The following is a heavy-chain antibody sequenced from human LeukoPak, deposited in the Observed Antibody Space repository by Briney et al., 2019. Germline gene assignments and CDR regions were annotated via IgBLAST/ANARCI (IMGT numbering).Heavy chain of an antibody. V-gene: IGHV1-18*01. CDR1: GYTFTSYG. CDR3: ARVDIAVVPAAPLSYYYYMDV. CDR2: ISAYNGNT. D-gene: IGHD2-2*03. Sequence: ASVKVSCKASGYTFTSYGISWVRQAPGQGLEWMGWISAYNGNTNYAQKLQGRVTMTTDTSTSTAYMELRSLRSDDTAVYYCARVDIAVVPAAPLSYYYYMDVWGKGTTVTVSS. J-gene: IGHJ6*03.